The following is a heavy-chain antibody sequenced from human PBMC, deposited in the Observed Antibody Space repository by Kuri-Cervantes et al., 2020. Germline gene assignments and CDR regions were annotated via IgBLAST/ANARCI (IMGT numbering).Heavy chain of an antibody. CDR3: ARGSPRRAGYDWSSSNWFDT. CDR1: GGSISSSSYY. V-gene: IGHV4-39*07. Sequence: SETLSLTCTVSGGSISSSSYYWGWIRQPPGKGLEWIGSIYYSGSTYYDPSLKSRVTISVDTSKNLFSLKLKSVTAADTAVYYCARGSPRRAGYDWSSSNWFDTWGQGTLVTVSS. J-gene: IGHJ5*02. CDR2: IYYSGST. D-gene: IGHD5-12*01.